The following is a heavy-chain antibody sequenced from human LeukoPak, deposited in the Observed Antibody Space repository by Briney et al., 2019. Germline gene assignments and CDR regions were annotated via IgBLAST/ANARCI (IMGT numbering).Heavy chain of an antibody. CDR3: VRDDGAYYQHSMDV. Sequence: GGSLRLSCVVSGFNFNNHEMNWVRQAPGKGLEWVAYISSSGSSRYYADSVKGRFTISRDKAKNSMYLQMNSLRVEDTAVYYCVRDDGAYYQHSMDVWGKGTTVTVSS. CDR1: GFNFNNHE. J-gene: IGHJ6*03. V-gene: IGHV3-48*03. CDR2: ISSSGSSR. D-gene: IGHD3-16*01.